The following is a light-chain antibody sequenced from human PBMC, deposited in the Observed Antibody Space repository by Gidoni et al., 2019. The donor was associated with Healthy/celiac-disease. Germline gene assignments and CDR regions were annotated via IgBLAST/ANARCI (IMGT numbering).Light chain of an antibody. CDR1: SSNIGSNT. V-gene: IGLV1-44*01. CDR3: AAWDDSLNGWV. Sequence: QSVLTQPPSASGTPGQRVTISCSGSSSNIGSNTVNWYQQLPGTAPQLLIYSNNQRSSGVPDRFSGSKSGTSASLAISGLQSEDEADYYCAAWDDSLNGWVFGGGTKLTVL. CDR2: SNN. J-gene: IGLJ3*02.